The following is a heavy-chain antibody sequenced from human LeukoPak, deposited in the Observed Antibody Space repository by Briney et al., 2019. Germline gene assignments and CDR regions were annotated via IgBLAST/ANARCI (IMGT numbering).Heavy chain of an antibody. CDR2: IYYTGST. CDR1: GGSISYYY. Sequence: SETLSLTCTVSGGSISYYYWTWIRQSPGKGLEWIGQIYYTGSTYYNPSLKRRVTISVDTSRNQFSLTLTSVTAADTAVYHCARDGTYNDILSFDPWRQGTLVTVSS. J-gene: IGHJ5*02. CDR3: ARDGTYNDILSFDP. V-gene: IGHV4-59*01. D-gene: IGHD3-9*01.